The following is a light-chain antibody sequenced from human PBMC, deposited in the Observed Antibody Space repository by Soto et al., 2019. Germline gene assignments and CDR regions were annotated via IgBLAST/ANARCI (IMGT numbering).Light chain of an antibody. CDR3: QQYNNGPPAWT. J-gene: IGKJ1*01. CDR1: QSISIN. CDR2: GAS. Sequence: ETVMTQSPATLSVSPGDRATLSCRASQSISINLAWYQQKPGQPPRLLIYGASSRANGIPARFSGSGSGTEFPLTIRSLQAEDFAVYYCQQYNNGPPAWTFGQGTKVDIK. V-gene: IGKV3-15*01.